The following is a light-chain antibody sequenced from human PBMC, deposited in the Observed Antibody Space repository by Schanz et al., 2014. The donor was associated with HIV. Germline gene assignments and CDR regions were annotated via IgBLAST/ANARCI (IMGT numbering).Light chain of an antibody. Sequence: QSVLSQPRSVSGAPGQRVTISCTGNSSNIGAGYDVHWYQQLPRTAPKLLIYGNSNRPSGVPDRFSGSKSGSSASLAISGLQAEDEADYYCLSFDSSLSGWVFGGGTKLTVL. J-gene: IGLJ3*02. CDR2: GNS. V-gene: IGLV1-40*01. CDR1: SSNIGAGYD. CDR3: LSFDSSLSGWV.